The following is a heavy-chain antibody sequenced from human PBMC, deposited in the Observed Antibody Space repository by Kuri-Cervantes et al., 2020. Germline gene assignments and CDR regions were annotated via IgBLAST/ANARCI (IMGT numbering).Heavy chain of an antibody. Sequence: GESLKISCAASGFTFSSYSMNWVRQAPGKGLEWVSYISSSSSTIYYADSVKGRFTISRDNVKNSLYLQMDSLRVDDTAVYYCARADGEFDYWGQGTLVTVSS. V-gene: IGHV3-48*01. D-gene: IGHD3-10*01. J-gene: IGHJ4*02. CDR1: GFTFSSYS. CDR3: ARADGEFDY. CDR2: ISSSSSTI.